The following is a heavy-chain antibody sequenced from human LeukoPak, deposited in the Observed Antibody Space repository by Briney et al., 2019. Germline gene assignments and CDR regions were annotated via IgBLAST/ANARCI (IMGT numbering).Heavy chain of an antibody. V-gene: IGHV4-39*07. CDR2: MYHNGST. Sequence: PSETLSLTCTVSGGSISSYSYYWGWIRQPPGKGLEWIGSMYHNGSTYYNPSLKSRVTISVDTSKNQFSLKLSSVTAADTAVYYCARLIAAAGAYDAFDIWGQGTMVTVSS. D-gene: IGHD6-13*01. CDR3: ARLIAAAGAYDAFDI. J-gene: IGHJ3*02. CDR1: GGSISSYSYY.